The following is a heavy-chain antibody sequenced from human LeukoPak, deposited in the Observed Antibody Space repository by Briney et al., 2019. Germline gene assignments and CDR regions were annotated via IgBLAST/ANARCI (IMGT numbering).Heavy chain of an antibody. Sequence: PPETLSLTCTVSGGSISSYYWSWIRQPPGKGLEWIGYIYYSGSTNYNPSLKSRVTISVDTSKNQFSLKLSSVTAADTAVYYCARDRGQWLLNWFDPWGQGTLVTVSS. V-gene: IGHV4-59*01. J-gene: IGHJ5*02. CDR1: GGSISSYY. D-gene: IGHD6-19*01. CDR3: ARDRGQWLLNWFDP. CDR2: IYYSGST.